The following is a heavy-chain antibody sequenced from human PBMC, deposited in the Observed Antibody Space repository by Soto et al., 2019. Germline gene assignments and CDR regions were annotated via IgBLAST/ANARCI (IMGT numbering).Heavy chain of an antibody. V-gene: IGHV3-7*01. Sequence: PGGSLRLSCAASGFTFGHYWMSWVRQAPGKGLEWVANIKHDGNEKYYADSVKGRFTVSRDNVKNFLHLQMSSLRGDDTGVYFCVRATLSWGHYYFRGLDVWGQGTTVTVSS. D-gene: IGHD3-22*01. CDR1: GFTFGHYW. CDR3: VRATLSWGHYYFRGLDV. J-gene: IGHJ6*02. CDR2: IKHDGNEK.